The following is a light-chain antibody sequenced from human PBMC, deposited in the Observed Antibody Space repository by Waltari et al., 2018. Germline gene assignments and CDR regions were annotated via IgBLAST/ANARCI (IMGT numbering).Light chain of an antibody. V-gene: IGLV2-14*03. CDR2: DVS. CDR1: SSDVGAYDY. Sequence: QSALTQPASVSGSPGQSITISCTGTSSDVGAYDYVSWYQQYPGKAPQLVIHDVSSRPSGTSDRFSVSKSGNTASLIISGLQADDEADYYCSSYTASRHYVFGTGTKVTVL. J-gene: IGLJ1*01. CDR3: SSYTASRHYV.